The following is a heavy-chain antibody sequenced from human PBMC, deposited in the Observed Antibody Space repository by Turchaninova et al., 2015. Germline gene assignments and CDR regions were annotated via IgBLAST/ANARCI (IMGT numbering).Heavy chain of an antibody. V-gene: IGHV4-4*02. CDR3: ANTREYGDSGRYFQH. D-gene: IGHD4-17*01. CDR1: GGSISSSRG. J-gene: IGHJ1*01. Sequence: QVQLQESGPGLVKPSGTLSLPCPVSGGSISSSRGWKWVRQPQGKGLEWIGEIYHSGTTNYSPSLKSRVTISVDVSKNQLSLRLSSVTAADTALYYCANTREYGDSGRYFQHWGQGTLVTVSS. CDR2: IYHSGTT.